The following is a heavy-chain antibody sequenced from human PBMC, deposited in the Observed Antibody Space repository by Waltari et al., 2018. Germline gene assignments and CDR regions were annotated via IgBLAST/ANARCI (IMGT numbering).Heavy chain of an antibody. CDR1: GFTISRYY. V-gene: IGHV3-53*01. D-gene: IGHD2-2*01. J-gene: IGHJ6*02. Sequence: EVQMVESGGDLVQLGGSLSLSCVASGFTISRYYIRWFRQAPGKGLEWVSAIYSGGNTYYAVSVRGRFFISRDNSKNTVYLHMNRLRAEDSALYYCARAPAKQWTSDNYYGMDVWGQGTTVRVSS. CDR3: ARAPAKQWTSDNYYGMDV. CDR2: IYSGGNT.